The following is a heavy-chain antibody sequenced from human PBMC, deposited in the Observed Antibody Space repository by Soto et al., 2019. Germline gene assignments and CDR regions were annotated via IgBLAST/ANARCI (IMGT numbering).Heavy chain of an antibody. CDR2: INAGYGNT. CDR1: GYTFASSG. J-gene: IGHJ4*02. V-gene: IGHV1-18*04. CDR3: ARDTGDGTFDF. Sequence: QVQLVQSGAEVKKPGASVKVSCKTSGYTFASSGISWVRQAPGQGLEWMGWINAGYGNTKSSQKFQDRVTISRDTSASTAYMELTSLRSEDTAVYYCARDTGDGTFDFWGQGTLVTVSS. D-gene: IGHD7-27*01.